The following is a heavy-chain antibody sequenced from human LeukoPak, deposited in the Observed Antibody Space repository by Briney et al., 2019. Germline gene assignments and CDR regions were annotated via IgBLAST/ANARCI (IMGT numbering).Heavy chain of an antibody. V-gene: IGHV5-51*01. CDR1: GYSFTNYW. J-gene: IGHJ3*02. CDR3: ARIWLRDFDI. Sequence: GESLKISGKGSGYSFTNYWIAWVRQMPGKGLEWMGIIYPDDSDTRYSPSFQGQVTISADKSISTDYLQWSSLKASDTAMYYCARIWLRDFDIWGQGALVTVSS. D-gene: IGHD3-16*01. CDR2: IYPDDSDT.